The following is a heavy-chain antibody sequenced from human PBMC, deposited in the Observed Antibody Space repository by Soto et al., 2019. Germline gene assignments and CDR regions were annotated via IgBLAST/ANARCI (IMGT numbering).Heavy chain of an antibody. CDR1: DYPIINGSY. CDR3: ARDRGARPSGWYVVPDF. V-gene: IGHV4-38-2*02. Sequence: SDALSFTCTVSDYPIINGSYWSWIRQHPGKGLEWIGSIYTPGNTHYSQSLESTVTTSVDPWHHPSSLKLRSVTAADTPVYYCARDRGARPSGWYVVPDFWGRGTRVTGS. CDR2: IYTPGNT. J-gene: IGHJ4*02. D-gene: IGHD6-19*01.